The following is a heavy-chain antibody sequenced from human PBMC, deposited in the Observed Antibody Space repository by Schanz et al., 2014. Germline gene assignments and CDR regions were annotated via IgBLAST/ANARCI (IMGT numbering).Heavy chain of an antibody. V-gene: IGHV3-30*02. CDR3: AKAQEGRDSAGSHLFDY. D-gene: IGHD2-21*02. CDR1: GFTFSFYA. J-gene: IGHJ4*02. Sequence: VQLVESGGGLVQPGGSLRLSCAASGFTFSFYAMHWVRQAPGKGLEWVASIRYDESHEYYADSVKGRFTISRDNSKNTLYVQMNSLRPEDTAVYYCAKAQEGRDSAGSHLFDYWGQGNLVTVSS. CDR2: IRYDESHE.